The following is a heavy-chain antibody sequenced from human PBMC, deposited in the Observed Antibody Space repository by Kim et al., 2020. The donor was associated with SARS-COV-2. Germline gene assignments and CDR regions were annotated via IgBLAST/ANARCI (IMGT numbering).Heavy chain of an antibody. CDR2: INPSGGST. V-gene: IGHV1-46*01. Sequence: ASVKVSCKASGYTFTSYYMHWVRQAPGQGLEWMGIINPSGGSTSYAQKFQGRVTMTRDTSTSTVYMELSSLRSEDTAVYYCARSPPRYYYDSSGPGGHYFDYWGQGTLVTVSS. D-gene: IGHD3-22*01. CDR1: GYTFTSYY. CDR3: ARSPPRYYYDSSGPGGHYFDY. J-gene: IGHJ4*02.